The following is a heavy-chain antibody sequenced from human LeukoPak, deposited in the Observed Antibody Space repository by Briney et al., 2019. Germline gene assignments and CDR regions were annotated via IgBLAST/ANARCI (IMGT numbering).Heavy chain of an antibody. Sequence: GGSLRLSCAASGFTFSSYGMHWVRQAPGKGLEWVAVISCDGSNKYYADSVKGRFTISRDNSKNTLYLQMNSLRAEDTAVYYCARDKSYDFWAGYHALDYWGQGTLVTVSS. CDR2: ISCDGSNK. J-gene: IGHJ4*02. CDR1: GFTFSSYG. V-gene: IGHV3-30*03. CDR3: ARDKSYDFWAGYHALDY. D-gene: IGHD3-3*01.